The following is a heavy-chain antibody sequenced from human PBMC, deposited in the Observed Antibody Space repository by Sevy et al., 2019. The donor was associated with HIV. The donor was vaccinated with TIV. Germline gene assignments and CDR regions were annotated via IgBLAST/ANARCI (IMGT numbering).Heavy chain of an antibody. V-gene: IGHV3-7*04. CDR1: GFTFSSYW. D-gene: IGHD6-13*01. J-gene: IGHJ4*02. Sequence: GGSLRLSCAASGFTFSSYWMSWVRQPPGKGLEWVANIKQDGSEKYYVDSVKGRFTIARDNAKNSLYLQMNSLRAEETAVYYCARAIGAASSYWGQGTLVTVSS. CDR3: ARAIGAASSY. CDR2: IKQDGSEK.